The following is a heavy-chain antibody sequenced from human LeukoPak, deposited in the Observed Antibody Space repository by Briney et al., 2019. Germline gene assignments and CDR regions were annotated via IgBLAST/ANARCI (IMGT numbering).Heavy chain of an antibody. Sequence: PSETLSLTCTVYGGSIRSYYWGWIGPAPGQGVKGIGDTYYSGSTTYNPSLKSRGTISADTSKNQFSLKLRSVTAADAAVYYCAGAPYYYGSGSYLGFDYWGQGTLVTVSS. V-gene: IGHV4-59*01. CDR3: AGAPYYYGSGSYLGFDY. D-gene: IGHD3-10*01. CDR2: TYYSGST. CDR1: GGSIRSYY. J-gene: IGHJ4*02.